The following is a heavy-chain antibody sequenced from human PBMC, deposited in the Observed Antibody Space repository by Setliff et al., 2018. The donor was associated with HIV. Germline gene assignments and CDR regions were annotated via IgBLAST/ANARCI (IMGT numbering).Heavy chain of an antibody. J-gene: IGHJ4*02. V-gene: IGHV4-4*09. D-gene: IGHD5-18*01. CDR1: GDSISSYY. CDR3: ARHEIGGYSYYFYY. CDR2: IYSTGST. Sequence: TSETLSLTCTVSGDSISSYYWSWIRQPPGKGLEWIGYIYSTGSTNYNPSLKSRVTISVDTSKNQFSLKLTSVTAADTAVYYCARHEIGGYSYYFYYWGQGTLVTVSS.